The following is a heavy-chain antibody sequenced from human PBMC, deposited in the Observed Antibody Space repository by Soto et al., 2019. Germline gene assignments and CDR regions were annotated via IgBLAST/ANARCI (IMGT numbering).Heavy chain of an antibody. CDR3: AREVNNYYGMDV. CDR1: GDSVTRGY. Sequence: SAPLSVTCGVSGDSVTRGYWYWIRQTPGKGLEWIGTVHHSGNAYYNPSLKSRVTISVDTSKNQFSLKLSSVTAADTAVFYCAREVNNYYGMDVWGQGTTVTVSS. CDR2: VHHSGNA. V-gene: IGHV4-38-2*02. J-gene: IGHJ6*02.